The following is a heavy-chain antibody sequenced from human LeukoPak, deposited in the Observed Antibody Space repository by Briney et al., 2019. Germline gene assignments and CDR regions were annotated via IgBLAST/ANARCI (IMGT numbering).Heavy chain of an antibody. CDR2: ISGSGGST. D-gene: IGHD6-13*01. Sequence: GGSLRLSCAASGFTFSSYAMSWVRQAPGKGLEWVSAISGSGGSTYYADSVKGRFTISRDNSKNTLYLQMNSLRAEDTAVYYCAKDVGSSIWYIGYYYYYGMDVWGQGTTVTVSS. CDR1: GFTFSSYA. CDR3: AKDVGSSIWYIGYYYYYGMDV. J-gene: IGHJ6*02. V-gene: IGHV3-23*01.